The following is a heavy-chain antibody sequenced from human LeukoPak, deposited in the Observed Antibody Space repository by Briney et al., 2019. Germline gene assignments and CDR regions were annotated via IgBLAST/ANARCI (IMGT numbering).Heavy chain of an antibody. Sequence: SETLSLTCTVSGGSISSYYWSWIRQPAGKGLEWIGRIYTSGSTNYNPSLKSRVTMSVDTSKNQFSLKLSSVTAADTAAYYCARVRYYYGSGSYLLYFDYWGQGTLVTVSS. D-gene: IGHD3-10*01. J-gene: IGHJ4*02. V-gene: IGHV4-4*07. CDR2: IYTSGST. CDR1: GGSISSYY. CDR3: ARVRYYYGSGSYLLYFDY.